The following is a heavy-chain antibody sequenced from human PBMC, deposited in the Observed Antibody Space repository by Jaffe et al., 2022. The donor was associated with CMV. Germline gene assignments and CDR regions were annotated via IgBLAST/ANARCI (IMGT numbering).Heavy chain of an antibody. J-gene: IGHJ4*02. Sequence: QVQLVESGGGVVQPGRSLRLSCAASGFTFSSYGMHWVRQAPGKGLEWVAVIWYDGSNKYYADSVKGRFTISRDNSKNTLYLQMNSLRAEDTAVYYCARSVRGYGSGSYKGHFDYWGQGTLVTVSS. CDR1: GFTFSSYG. CDR3: ARSVRGYGSGSYKGHFDY. CDR2: IWYDGSNK. D-gene: IGHD3-10*01. V-gene: IGHV3-33*08.